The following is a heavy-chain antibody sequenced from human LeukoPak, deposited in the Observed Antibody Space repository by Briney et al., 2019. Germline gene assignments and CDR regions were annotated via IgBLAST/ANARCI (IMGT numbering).Heavy chain of an antibody. Sequence: SVKVSCKASGGTFSSYAISWVRQAPGQGLEWMGRIIPIFGTANYAQKFQGRVTITTDGSTSTAYMELSSLRSEDTAVYYCARIQLRDYYDSSRYYYRAFDIWGQGTMVTVSS. CDR3: ARIQLRDYYDSSRYYYRAFDI. CDR1: GGTFSSYA. V-gene: IGHV1-69*05. CDR2: IIPIFGTA. D-gene: IGHD3-22*01. J-gene: IGHJ3*02.